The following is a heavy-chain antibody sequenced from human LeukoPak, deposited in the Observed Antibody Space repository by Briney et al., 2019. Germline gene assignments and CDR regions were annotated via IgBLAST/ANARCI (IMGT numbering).Heavy chain of an antibody. D-gene: IGHD2/OR15-2a*01. CDR1: GFTFSNYW. V-gene: IGHV3-7*01. J-gene: IGHJ4*02. Sequence: GGSLRLSCAVSGFTFSNYWMARVRQAPGKGLEWVANIKQDGSEKYYVDSVKGRFTISRDNAKNSLYLQMNSLRGEDTAVYYCATHSVGVLPIATFDYWGQGTLVTVSS. CDR2: IKQDGSEK. CDR3: ATHSVGVLPIATFDY.